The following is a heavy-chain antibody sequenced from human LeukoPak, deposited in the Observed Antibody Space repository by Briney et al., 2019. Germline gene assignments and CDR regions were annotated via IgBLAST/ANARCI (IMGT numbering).Heavy chain of an antibody. D-gene: IGHD5-24*01. CDR3: ARYRPGRDSWDY. CDR1: GGSISSYY. V-gene: IGHV4-59*01. J-gene: IGHJ4*02. CDR2: IYYSGST. Sequence: SETLSLTCTVSGGSISSYYWSWIRQPPGKGLEWIGYIYYSGSTNYNPSLKSRVTISVDTSKNQFSLKLSSVTAADTAVYYCARYRPGRDSWDYWGQGTLVTVSS.